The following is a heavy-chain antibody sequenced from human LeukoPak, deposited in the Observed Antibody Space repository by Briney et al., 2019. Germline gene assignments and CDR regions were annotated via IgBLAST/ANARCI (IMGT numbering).Heavy chain of an antibody. Sequence: GGSLRLSCAASGFSSSSYGMSWVRQAPGKGLEWVSAVTGSGGNIFYSDSVKGRFTISRDNSKNTLYLQLNNLRAEDTAVYFCAKRGAGGLYYFDYWGLGTLVTVSS. V-gene: IGHV3-23*01. D-gene: IGHD6-25*01. CDR1: GFSSSSYG. J-gene: IGHJ4*02. CDR3: AKRGAGGLYYFDY. CDR2: VTGSGGNI.